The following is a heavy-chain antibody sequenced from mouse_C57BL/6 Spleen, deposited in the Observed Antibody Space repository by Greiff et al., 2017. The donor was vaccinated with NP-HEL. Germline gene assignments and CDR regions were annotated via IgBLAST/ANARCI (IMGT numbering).Heavy chain of an antibody. Sequence: QVPLKQSGAELVRPGTSVKVSCKASGYAFTNYLIEWVKQRPGQGLEWIGVINPGSGGTNYNEKFKGKATLTADKSSSTAYMQLSSLTSEDSAVYFCARGAQAFDYWGQGTTLTVSS. J-gene: IGHJ2*01. CDR2: INPGSGGT. CDR3: ARGAQAFDY. V-gene: IGHV1-54*01. CDR1: GYAFTNYL. D-gene: IGHD3-2*02.